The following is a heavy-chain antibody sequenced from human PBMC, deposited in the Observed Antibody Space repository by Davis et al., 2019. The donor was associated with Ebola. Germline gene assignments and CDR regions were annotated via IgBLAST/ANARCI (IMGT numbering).Heavy chain of an antibody. J-gene: IGHJ4*02. CDR1: GFTFSSYS. Sequence: PRGSLRLSCAASGFTFSSYSMNWVRQAPGKGLEWVSSISSSSSYIYYADSVKGRFTIPRDNAKNSLYLQMNSLRDEDTAVYYCARGHCSGGSCYFSGYFDYWGQGTLVTVSS. CDR2: ISSSSSYI. D-gene: IGHD2-15*01. V-gene: IGHV3-21*01. CDR3: ARGHCSGGSCYFSGYFDY.